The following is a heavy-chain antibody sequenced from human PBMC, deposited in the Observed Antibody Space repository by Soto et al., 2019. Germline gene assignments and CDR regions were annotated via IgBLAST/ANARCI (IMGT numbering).Heavy chain of an antibody. CDR2: IYYSGST. V-gene: IGHV4-39*01. D-gene: IGHD4-17*01. CDR3: ARQARTTVVTPAAFDY. Sequence: PSETLSLTCTVSVGSISSSSYYWGWVLQPPGKGLEWIGSIYYSGSTYYNPSLKSRVTISVDTSKNQFSLKLSSVTAADTAVYYCARQARTTVVTPAAFDYWGQGALVTVSS. CDR1: VGSISSSSYY. J-gene: IGHJ4*02.